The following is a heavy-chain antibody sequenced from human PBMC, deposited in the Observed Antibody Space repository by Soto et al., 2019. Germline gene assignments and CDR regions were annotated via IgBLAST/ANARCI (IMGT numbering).Heavy chain of an antibody. CDR2: IYWNDEK. J-gene: IGHJ4*02. V-gene: IGHV2-5*01. CDR1: GFSLSTIEMG. Sequence: QITLKESGPTLVTPTQTLTLTCTFSGFSLSTIEMGVGWIRQPPGKALEWLALIYWNDEKRYSPSLKSRLTITKDTSKNQVVLTMTNMDPVDTATYYCARTPRTTSSRMNDYWGQGTLVTVSS. CDR3: ARTPRTTSSRMNDY. D-gene: IGHD1-7*01.